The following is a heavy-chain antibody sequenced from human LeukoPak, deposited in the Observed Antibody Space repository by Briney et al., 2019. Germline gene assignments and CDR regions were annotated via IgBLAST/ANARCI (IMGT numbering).Heavy chain of an antibody. D-gene: IGHD4-17*01. J-gene: IGHJ6*02. V-gene: IGHV3-30*14. CDR1: GLTFSSYG. Sequence: QAGGSLRLSCAASGLTFSSYGMHWVRQAPGKGLEWVAVISYDGSNKYYADSVKGRFTISRDNSKNTLYLQMNSLRAEDTAVYYCASTMTTVTTGYYYYGMDVWGQGTTVTVSS. CDR2: ISYDGSNK. CDR3: ASTMTTVTTGYYYYGMDV.